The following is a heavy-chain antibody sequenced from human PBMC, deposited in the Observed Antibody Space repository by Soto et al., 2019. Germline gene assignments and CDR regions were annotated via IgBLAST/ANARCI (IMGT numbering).Heavy chain of an antibody. D-gene: IGHD3-9*01. CDR1: GFTFSSYA. J-gene: IGHJ4*02. CDR3: AKSDILTGYYGVIDY. Sequence: GGSLRLSCAASGFTFSSYAMSWVRQAPGKGLEWVSAISGSGGSTYYADSVKGRFTISRDNSKNTLYMQMNSLRAEDTAVYYCAKSDILTGYYGVIDYWGQGTLVTVSS. V-gene: IGHV3-23*01. CDR2: ISGSGGST.